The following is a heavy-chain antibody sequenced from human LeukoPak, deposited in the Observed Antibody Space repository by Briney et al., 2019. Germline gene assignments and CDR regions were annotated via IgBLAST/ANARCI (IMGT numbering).Heavy chain of an antibody. D-gene: IGHD6-6*01. J-gene: IGHJ4*02. Sequence: GESLKISCKGSGYSFTTYWIGWVRQMPGKGLEWMGSIYPGDSDTRYSPSFQGQVAISADKSISTAYLQWSSLKASDTAMYYCARRADLTSSDYWGQGTLVTVSS. CDR2: IYPGDSDT. CDR1: GYSFTTYW. V-gene: IGHV5-51*01. CDR3: ARRADLTSSDY.